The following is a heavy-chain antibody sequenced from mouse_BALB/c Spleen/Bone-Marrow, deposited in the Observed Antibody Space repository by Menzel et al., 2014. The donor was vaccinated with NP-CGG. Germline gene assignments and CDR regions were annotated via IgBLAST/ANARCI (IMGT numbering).Heavy chain of an antibody. D-gene: IGHD4-1*01. CDR3: ARCLTGTSALDF. CDR1: GYAFXNYL. Sequence: LVESGAELVRPGTSVKVSCKASGYAFXNYLIEWVKQRPGQGLEWIGVINPGSGGTNYNEKFRGKATLTADKSSSTAYMQLSSLTSDDSAVYFCARCLTGTSALDFWGQGTSVTVSS. V-gene: IGHV1-54*01. CDR2: INPGSGGT. J-gene: IGHJ4*01.